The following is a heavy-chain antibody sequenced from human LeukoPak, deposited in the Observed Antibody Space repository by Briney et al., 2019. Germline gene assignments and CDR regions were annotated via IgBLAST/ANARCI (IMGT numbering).Heavy chain of an antibody. Sequence: GASVKVSCKASGYTFTSYYMRWVRQAPGQGLEWMGIINPSGGSTSYAQKFQGRVTMTRDTSTSTVYMELSSLRSEDTAVYYCARDRTAAYCGGDCYSIDAFDIWGQGTMVTVSS. V-gene: IGHV1-46*01. CDR2: INPSGGST. CDR1: GYTFTSYY. D-gene: IGHD2-21*02. CDR3: ARDRTAAYCGGDCYSIDAFDI. J-gene: IGHJ3*02.